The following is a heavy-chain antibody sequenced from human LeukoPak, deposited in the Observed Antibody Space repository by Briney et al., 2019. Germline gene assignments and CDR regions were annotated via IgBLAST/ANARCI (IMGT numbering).Heavy chain of an antibody. CDR2: VSGSGRNT. Sequence: GGSLRLSCAGSGFTFSNYAMTWVRQAPGKGREWVSSVSGSGRNTFYPDSVEGRFTISRDNSKNTVYLQMNSPRADDTAVYYCVKSRRVGANQRGLFDYWGQGTLVTVSP. CDR3: VKSRRVGANQRGLFDY. J-gene: IGHJ4*02. V-gene: IGHV3-23*01. CDR1: GFTFSNYA. D-gene: IGHD1-26*01.